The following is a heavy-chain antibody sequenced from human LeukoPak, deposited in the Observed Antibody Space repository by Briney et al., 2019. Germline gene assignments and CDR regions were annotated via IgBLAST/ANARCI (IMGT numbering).Heavy chain of an antibody. V-gene: IGHV4-59*01. CDR2: IYYSGST. J-gene: IGHJ5*02. CDR3: ARGRVVRGVNGYNWFDP. Sequence: SETLSLTCTVSGGSISSYYWSWIRQPPGKGLEWIGYIYYSGSTNYNPSPKSRVTISVDTSKNQFSLKLSSVTAADTAVYYCARGRVVRGVNGYNWFDPWGQGTLVTVSS. D-gene: IGHD3-10*01. CDR1: GGSISSYY.